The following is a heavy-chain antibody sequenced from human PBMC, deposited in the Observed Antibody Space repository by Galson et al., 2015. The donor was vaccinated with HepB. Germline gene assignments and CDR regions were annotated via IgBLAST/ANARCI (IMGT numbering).Heavy chain of an antibody. J-gene: IGHJ5*02. V-gene: IGHV3-30*14. CDR2: IPSDGSKT. CDR3: ARGRFWISDFFDP. CDR1: GFTFPPYA. D-gene: IGHD3-3*01. Sequence: SLRLSCAASGFTFPPYAMHWVRQAPGKGLDWVAGIPSDGSKTYFADSVKGRFTVSRDDSKNTLYLQMTSLRTEDLGVYYCARGRFWISDFFDPWGQGTLVTVSS.